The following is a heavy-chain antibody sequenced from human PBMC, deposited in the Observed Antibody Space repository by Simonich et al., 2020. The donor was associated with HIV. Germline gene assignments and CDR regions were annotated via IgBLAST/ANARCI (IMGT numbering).Heavy chain of an antibody. CDR1: GGSFSGYY. CDR3: ARVQYYGSGSPFFDY. CDR2: INHSGRT. V-gene: IGHV4-34*01. D-gene: IGHD3-10*01. Sequence: QVQLQQWGAGMLKPSETLSLTCAVYGGSFSGYYWILIRQPPGKGLGWNGEINHSGRTNYNPSLKSRVPISVDTSKNQFSLKLSSVTAADTAVYYCARVQYYGSGSPFFDYWGQGTLVTVSS. J-gene: IGHJ4*02.